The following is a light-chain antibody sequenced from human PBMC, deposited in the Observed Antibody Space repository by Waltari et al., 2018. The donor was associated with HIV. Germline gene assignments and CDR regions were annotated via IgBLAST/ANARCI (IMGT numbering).Light chain of an antibody. J-gene: IGLJ1*01. CDR3: KSKTSSSTPCV. CDR1: SSDLGAYNS. CDR2: DVS. V-gene: IGLV2-14*03. Sequence: QSALTQPASVSGSPGQSITISCTGSSSDLGAYNSVSWYQQHPGKAPKLIIYDVSNRPSGVSDRFSGSKSGNTASLTISGLQAEDEADYFCKSKTSSSTPCVFGTGTKVAVL.